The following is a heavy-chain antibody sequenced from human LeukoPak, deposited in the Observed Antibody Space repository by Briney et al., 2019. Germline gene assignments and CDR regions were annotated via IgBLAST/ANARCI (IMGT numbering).Heavy chain of an antibody. V-gene: IGHV4-59*08. CDR2: IYYSGST. J-gene: IGHJ4*02. CDR3: ARHVDYYGSFDY. CDR1: GGSISNYY. D-gene: IGHD3-10*01. Sequence: PSETLSLTCTVSGGSISNYYWSWIRQPPGKGLEWIGYIYYSGSTNYNPSLKSRVTISVDTSKNQFSLKLSSVTAADTAVYYCARHVDYYGSFDYWGQGTLVTVSS.